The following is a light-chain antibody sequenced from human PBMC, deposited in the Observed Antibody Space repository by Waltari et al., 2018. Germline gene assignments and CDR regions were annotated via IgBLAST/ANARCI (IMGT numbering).Light chain of an antibody. J-gene: IGLJ3*02. CDR1: SSNIGSNT. CDR3: AAWDDTLKGL. V-gene: IGLV1-44*01. CDR2: NDD. Sequence: QSVLTQPPSASGAPGQRVTITCSIGSSNIGSNTVNWYQQFPGTAPKLLMFNDDRRASGVPGRFAGSRSGPSASRAISGLQSEDEATYYGAAWDDTLKGLFGGGTTLTVL.